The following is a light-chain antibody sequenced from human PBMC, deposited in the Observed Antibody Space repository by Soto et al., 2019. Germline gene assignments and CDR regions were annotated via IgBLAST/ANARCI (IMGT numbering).Light chain of an antibody. V-gene: IGKV3-15*01. Sequence: DIEMTQSPSTLSVSAGERVTLSCRASQSVSSKLAWYQQRPGQAPRLLIYDTSTMATGIPARFSGSGSGTEFTLTISSLQSEDFAVYYCQQYNNWPPITFGQGTRLEIK. J-gene: IGKJ5*01. CDR1: QSVSSK. CDR2: DTS. CDR3: QQYNNWPPIT.